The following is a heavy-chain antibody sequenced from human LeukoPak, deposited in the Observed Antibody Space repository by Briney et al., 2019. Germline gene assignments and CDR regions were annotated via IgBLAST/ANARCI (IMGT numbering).Heavy chain of an antibody. CDR3: ARDSEIAVAGTVRRPLDY. J-gene: IGHJ4*02. V-gene: IGHV1-18*01. D-gene: IGHD6-19*01. CDR1: GGTFSSYA. Sequence: ASVKVSCKASGGTFSSYAISWVRQAPGQGLEWMGWISAYNGNTNYAQKLQGRVTMTADTSTSTAYMELRSLRSDDTAVYYCARDSEIAVAGTVRRPLDYWGQGTLVTVSS. CDR2: ISAYNGNT.